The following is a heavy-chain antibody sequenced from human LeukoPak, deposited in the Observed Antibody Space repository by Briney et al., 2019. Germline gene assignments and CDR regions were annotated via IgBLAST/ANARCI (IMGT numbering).Heavy chain of an antibody. D-gene: IGHD7-27*01. Sequence: SQTLSLTCAISGDSVSSNTGAWNWIRQSPSRGLEWLGRTYYRSKWYNNYAESVKGRITFNPDTSKNQFSLQLNSVTPEDTAVYYCARDKTGTFDYWGQGTLVTVSS. V-gene: IGHV6-1*01. CDR3: ARDKTGTFDY. J-gene: IGHJ4*02. CDR2: TYYRSKWYN. CDR1: GDSVSSNTGA.